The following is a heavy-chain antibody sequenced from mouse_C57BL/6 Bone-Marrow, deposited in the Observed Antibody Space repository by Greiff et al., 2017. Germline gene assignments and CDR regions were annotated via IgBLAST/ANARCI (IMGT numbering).Heavy chain of an antibody. Sequence: EVMLVESGGVLVQPGGSLSLSCAASGFTFTDYYMSWVRQPPGKALEWLGFIRNKANGYNTEYSASVKGRFTISRDNSQSILYLQMNALRAEDSATYDCARAIMITTPDYYAMYYWGQGTSVTVSS. J-gene: IGHJ4*01. CDR3: ARAIMITTPDYYAMYY. CDR1: GFTFTDYY. V-gene: IGHV7-3*01. CDR2: IRNKANGYNT. D-gene: IGHD2-4*01.